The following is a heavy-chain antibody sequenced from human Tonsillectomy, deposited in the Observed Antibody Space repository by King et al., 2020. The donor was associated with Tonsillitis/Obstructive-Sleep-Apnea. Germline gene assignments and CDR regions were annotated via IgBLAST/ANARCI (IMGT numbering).Heavy chain of an antibody. CDR3: AGVTGDYHHYYGMDV. Sequence: QLQESGPGLVKPSETLSLTCTVSGGSIRSYYWSWIWQPAGKGLEWIGRIHSSGSTNYNPSLKSRVTMSVDTSKNQFSLKLSSVTAADTAVYYCAGVTGDYHHYYGMDVWGQGTTVTVSS. J-gene: IGHJ6*02. V-gene: IGHV4-4*07. CDR1: GGSIRSYY. CDR2: IHSSGST. D-gene: IGHD4-17*01.